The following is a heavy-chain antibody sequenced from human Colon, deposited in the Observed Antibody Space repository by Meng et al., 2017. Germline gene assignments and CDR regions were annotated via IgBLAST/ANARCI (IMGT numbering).Heavy chain of an antibody. D-gene: IGHD5-24*01. CDR1: GYSFISYY. CDR2: IIPDGGKT. Sequence: ASAKVFCKASGYSFISYYIHWVRQAPGQGLQWLGIIIPDGGKTTYAQNFQGRVTLTTGTPSNTVYMELSSLRSSDTAVYYCARRGGYKSIDFWGQGTLVTVSS. CDR3: ARRGGYKSIDF. J-gene: IGHJ4*02. V-gene: IGHV1-46*01.